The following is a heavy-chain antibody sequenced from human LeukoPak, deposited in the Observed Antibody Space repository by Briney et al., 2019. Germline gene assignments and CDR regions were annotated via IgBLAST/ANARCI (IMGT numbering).Heavy chain of an antibody. D-gene: IGHD3-9*01. CDR1: GGSISSYY. J-gene: IGHJ4*02. V-gene: IGHV4-4*07. CDR2: IYTSGST. Sequence: PSETLSLTCTVSGGSISSYYWSWIRQPAGKGLEWIGRIYTSGSTNYNPTLKSRVTMSVDTSKSQFPLKLSSVTAADTAVYYCARGAYPVLRYFDWSQTYFDYWGQGTLVTVSS. CDR3: ARGAYPVLRYFDWSQTYFDY.